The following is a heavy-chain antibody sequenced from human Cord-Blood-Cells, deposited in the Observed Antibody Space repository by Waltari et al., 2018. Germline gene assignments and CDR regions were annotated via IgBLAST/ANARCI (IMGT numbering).Heavy chain of an antibody. CDR3: ARGKYSSSFTDY. CDR1: GYTFTGYY. V-gene: IGHV1-2*02. Sequence: QVQLVQSGAEVKKPGASVKVSCKASGYTFTGYYMHWVRQAPGQGLEWMGWINPHSGGTNYAQKFQGRVTMTRDTSISTAYMELSRLRSDDTAVYYCARGKYSSSFTDYWGQGTLVTVSS. J-gene: IGHJ4*02. D-gene: IGHD6-13*01. CDR2: INPHSGGT.